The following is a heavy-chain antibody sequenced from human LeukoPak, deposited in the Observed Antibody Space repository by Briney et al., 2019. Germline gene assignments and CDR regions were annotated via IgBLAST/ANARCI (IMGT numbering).Heavy chain of an antibody. CDR3: ARGPPRVVPAAKFYFDY. V-gene: IGHV1-18*01. D-gene: IGHD2-2*01. CDR2: ISAYNGNT. J-gene: IGHJ4*02. CDR1: GYTFTSYG. Sequence: GASVQFSSHASGYTFTSYGISWVRSATRQGREWMGWISAYNGNTNYAQKLQGRVTMTTDTSTSTAYMELRSLRSDDTAVYYCARGPPRVVPAAKFYFDYWGQGTLVTVSS.